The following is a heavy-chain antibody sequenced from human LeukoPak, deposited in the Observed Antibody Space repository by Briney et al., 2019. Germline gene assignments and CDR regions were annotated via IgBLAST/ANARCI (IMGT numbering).Heavy chain of an antibody. J-gene: IGHJ4*02. V-gene: IGHV4-59*01. CDR2: VHSSGYT. Sequence: SETLSLTCSVSGGAISSDYWAWIRQPPGKGLEWIAYVHSSGYTSYNPSLKSRVTISIDTSKNQFSLKLNSVTAADTAVYYCAGYGSGSYHKAFDYWGQGTLVTVSS. CDR3: AGYGSGSYHKAFDY. CDR1: GGAISSDY. D-gene: IGHD3-10*01.